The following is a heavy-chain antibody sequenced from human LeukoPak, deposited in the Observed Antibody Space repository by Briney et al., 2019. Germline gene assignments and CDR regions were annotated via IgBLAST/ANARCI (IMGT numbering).Heavy chain of an antibody. CDR3: ARKTGGFDY. Sequence: GESLKISCEGSGYSFPSYWIAWVRQMPGKGLDWMGIIYPHDSDTKYSPSFQGQVTISADKSISTTYLQWNSLKASDSAIYYCARKTGGFDYWGQGTPVTVSS. J-gene: IGHJ4*02. CDR2: IYPHDSDT. V-gene: IGHV5-51*01. D-gene: IGHD2-15*01. CDR1: GYSFPSYW.